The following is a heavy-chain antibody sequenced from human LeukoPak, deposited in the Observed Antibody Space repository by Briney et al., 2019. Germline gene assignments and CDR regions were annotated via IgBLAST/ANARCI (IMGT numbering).Heavy chain of an antibody. CDR2: IRNKAKSYTT. Sequence: GGSLRLSCAASGFTFSSYAMHWVRQAPGKGLEWVGRIRNKAKSYTTEYAASVKGRFTISRDDSKNSLYLQMNSLKTEDTAVYYCVRDLTDWGQGTLVTVSS. CDR1: GFTFSSYA. V-gene: IGHV3-72*01. D-gene: IGHD4/OR15-4a*01. J-gene: IGHJ4*02. CDR3: VRDLTD.